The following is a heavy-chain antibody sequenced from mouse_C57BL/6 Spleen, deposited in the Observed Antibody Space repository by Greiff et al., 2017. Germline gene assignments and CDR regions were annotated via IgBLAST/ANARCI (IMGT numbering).Heavy chain of an antibody. V-gene: IGHV1-81*01. J-gene: IGHJ4*01. D-gene: IGHD1-1*01. Sequence: QVQLQQSGAELARPGASVKLSCKASGYTFTSYGISWVKQRTGQGLEWIGEIYPRSGNTYYNEKFKGKATLTADKSSSTALMELRSLTSEDSAVYFCARGDYYGSKLYYYAMDYWGQGTTVTVSS. CDR1: GYTFTSYG. CDR2: IYPRSGNT. CDR3: ARGDYYGSKLYYYAMDY.